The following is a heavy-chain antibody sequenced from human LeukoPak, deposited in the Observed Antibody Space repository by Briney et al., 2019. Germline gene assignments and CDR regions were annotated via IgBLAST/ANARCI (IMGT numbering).Heavy chain of an antibody. V-gene: IGHV4-30-4*01. CDR1: GGSISSGDYY. J-gene: IGHJ4*02. Sequence: SETLSLTCTVSGGSISSGDYYWSWIRQPPGKGLEWIGYIYYSGSTNYNPSLKSRVTISVDTSKNQFSLKLSSVTAADTAVYYCARGRVLTYYYGSSGYYCDYWGQGTLVTVSS. CDR2: IYYSGST. D-gene: IGHD3-22*01. CDR3: ARGRVLTYYYGSSGYYCDY.